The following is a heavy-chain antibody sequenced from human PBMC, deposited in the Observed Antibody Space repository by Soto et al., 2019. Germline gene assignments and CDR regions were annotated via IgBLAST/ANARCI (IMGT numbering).Heavy chain of an antibody. J-gene: IGHJ4*02. CDR1: GYTFTSYG. V-gene: IGHV1-18*01. CDR2: ISAYNGNT. CDR3: AKLYSYGSPFDY. D-gene: IGHD5-18*01. Sequence: ASVKVSCKASGYTFTSYGISWVRQAPGQGLEWMGWISAYNGNTNYAQKLQGRVTMTTDTSTSTAYMELRSLRAEDTAVYYCAKLYSYGSPFDYWGQGTLVTVSS.